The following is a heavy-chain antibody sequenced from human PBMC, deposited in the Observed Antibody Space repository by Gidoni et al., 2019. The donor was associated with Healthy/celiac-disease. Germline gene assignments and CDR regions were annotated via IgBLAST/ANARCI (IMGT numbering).Heavy chain of an antibody. CDR3: AKDRHSSSWYYFDY. CDR1: GFTLSSYA. J-gene: IGHJ4*02. Sequence: EVQLLESGGGLGQPGGSLRLSCPAAGFTLSSYAMCCVRQAPGNGLEWVSAISGSRGSTYYADSVKGRFTISRDDSKNTLYLQMSSLRAEDTDVYYCAKDRHSSSWYYFDYWGQGTLVTVSS. D-gene: IGHD6-13*01. CDR2: ISGSRGST. V-gene: IGHV3-23*01.